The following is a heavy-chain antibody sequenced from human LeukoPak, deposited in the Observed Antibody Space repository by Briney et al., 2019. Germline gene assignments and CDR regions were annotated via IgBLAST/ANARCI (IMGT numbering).Heavy chain of an antibody. J-gene: IGHJ4*02. Sequence: ASVKVSCMASGYTFTGYYMHWVRQAPGQGLEWMGWINPNSGGTNYAQKFQGRVTMTRDTSISTAYMELSRLRSDDTAVYYCARGLYYDFWSGPLQYWGQGTLVTVSS. V-gene: IGHV1-2*02. CDR1: GYTFTGYY. D-gene: IGHD3-3*01. CDR3: ARGLYYDFWSGPLQY. CDR2: INPNSGGT.